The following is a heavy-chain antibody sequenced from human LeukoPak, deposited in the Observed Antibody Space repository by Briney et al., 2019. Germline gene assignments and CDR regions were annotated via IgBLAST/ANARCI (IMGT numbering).Heavy chain of an antibody. D-gene: IGHD5-12*01. V-gene: IGHV4-39*07. CDR3: ARKAAATTYSYWYFDL. J-gene: IGHJ2*01. Sequence: SETLSLTCTVSGGSISSSRYYWGWIRQLPGKGLEWIGSIYYSGSTYYNPSLKSRVTISVDTSKNQFSLKLSSVTAADTAVYYCARKAAATTYSYWYFDLWGRGTLVTVSS. CDR2: IYYSGST. CDR1: GGSISSSRYY.